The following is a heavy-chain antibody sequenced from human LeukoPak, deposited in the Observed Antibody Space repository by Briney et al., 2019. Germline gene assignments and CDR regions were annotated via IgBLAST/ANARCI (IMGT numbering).Heavy chain of an antibody. J-gene: IGHJ6*02. V-gene: IGHV3-30*02. CDR3: TKDRISGYSFGLVGLDV. CDR1: RFTFSTYG. Sequence: PGGSLRLSCAASRFTFSTYGMHWVRQAPGKGLEWVAFIRYDGSNKYYADSVKGRFTISRDNSKNTLFLQVNSLRPEDTAVYYCTKDRISGYSFGLVGLDVWGQGTTVTVSS. D-gene: IGHD5-18*01. CDR2: IRYDGSNK.